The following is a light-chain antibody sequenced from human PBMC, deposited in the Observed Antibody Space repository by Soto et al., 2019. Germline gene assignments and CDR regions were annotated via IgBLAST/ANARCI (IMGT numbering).Light chain of an antibody. CDR2: GAS. CDR3: QHYGSSLPST. Sequence: EIVLTQSPGTLSLSPGERATLSCRASQSVSSGYLVWYQQKPGQAPGLLIYGASSRASGIPDRFSGSGSGTDSTLTISRLEPEDSAVYYCQHYGSSLPSTFGQGTKVDIK. CDR1: QSVSSGY. J-gene: IGKJ2*01. V-gene: IGKV3-20*01.